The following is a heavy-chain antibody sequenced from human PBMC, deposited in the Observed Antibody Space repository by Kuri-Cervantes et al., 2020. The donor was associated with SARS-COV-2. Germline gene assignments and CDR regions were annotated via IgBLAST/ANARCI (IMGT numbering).Heavy chain of an antibody. D-gene: IGHD6-6*01. Sequence: GESLKISCAASGFTFSSYSMNWVRQAPGKGLEWVSFISSSSNYIYYADSLKGRFTISRDNAKNSLYLQMNSPRAEDTAVYYCARDWSRYSTSSFNYYYYMDVWGKGTTVTVSS. CDR3: ARDWSRYSTSSFNYYYYMDV. CDR2: ISSSSNYI. V-gene: IGHV3-21*01. CDR1: GFTFSSYS. J-gene: IGHJ6*03.